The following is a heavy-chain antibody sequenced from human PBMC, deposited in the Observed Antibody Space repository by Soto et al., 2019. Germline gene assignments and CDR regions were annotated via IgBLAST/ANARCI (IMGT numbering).Heavy chain of an antibody. CDR2: INEDGSDK. D-gene: IGHD2-15*01. V-gene: IGHV3-7*01. CDR3: ARWDGRCSGGSCLFGY. Sequence: LRLSCAASGFSFTTYWMSWVRQAPGKGLEWVAKINEDGSDKGYVESVKGRFTISRDNAKNSLSLQMNSLRVDDTAVYYCARWDGRCSGGSCLFGYWGQGTLVTVSS. CDR1: GFSFTTYW. J-gene: IGHJ4*02.